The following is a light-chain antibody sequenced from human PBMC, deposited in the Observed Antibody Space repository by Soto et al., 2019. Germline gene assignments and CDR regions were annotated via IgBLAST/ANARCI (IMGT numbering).Light chain of an antibody. V-gene: IGLV1-40*01. J-gene: IGLJ3*02. CDR2: GNR. Sequence: QSVLTQPPSVSGAPGQRVTLSCTGNSSNLGAGYDVHWYRQLPGAAPKLVIFGNRNRPSGVPERFSGSKSGTSASLAITGLQAEDEVDYYCQAYDYSLTASVFGGGTKVTVL. CDR1: SSNLGAGYD. CDR3: QAYDYSLTASV.